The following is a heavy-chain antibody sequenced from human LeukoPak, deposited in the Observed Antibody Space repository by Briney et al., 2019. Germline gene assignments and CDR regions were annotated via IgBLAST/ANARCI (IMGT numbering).Heavy chain of an antibody. V-gene: IGHV1-69*01. CDR3: ASGITIFGVVPAPPKPYYYYYMDV. D-gene: IGHD3-3*01. CDR2: IIPIFGTA. J-gene: IGHJ6*03. Sequence: SVKVSCKASGGTFSSYAISWVRQAPGQGLEWMRGIIPIFGTANYAQKFQGRVTITADESTSTAYMELSSLRSEDTAVYYCASGITIFGVVPAPPKPYYYYYMDVWGKGTTVTVSS. CDR1: GGTFSSYA.